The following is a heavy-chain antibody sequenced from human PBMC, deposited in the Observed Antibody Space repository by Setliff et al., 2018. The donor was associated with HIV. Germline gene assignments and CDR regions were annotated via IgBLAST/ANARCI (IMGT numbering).Heavy chain of an antibody. CDR1: GYTFTGYY. CDR3: ARDNRTGYSGGWPLDY. D-gene: IGHD5-12*01. J-gene: IGHJ4*02. Sequence: GASVKVSCKASGYTFTGYYMHWVRQAPGQGLEWMAWINPNTGGTQYAQKFQGRVTVTRDTPISTAYMEIKKLTSDDTAVYYCARDNRTGYSGGWPLDYWGQGTVVTVSS. CDR2: INPNTGGT. V-gene: IGHV1-2*02.